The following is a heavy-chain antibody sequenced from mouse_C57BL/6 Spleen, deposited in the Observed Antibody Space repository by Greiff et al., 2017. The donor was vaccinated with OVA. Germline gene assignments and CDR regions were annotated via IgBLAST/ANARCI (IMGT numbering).Heavy chain of an antibody. Sequence: VQLQQSGPELVKPGASVKLSCKASGYTFTSYDINWVKQRPGPGLEWIGWIYPRDGSPTYTEQFKGKATLTVAPSSSTAYMELHSLTSEDSAVYVCARGGYYGNDVWFAYWGQGTLVTVSA. CDR2: IYPRDGSP. V-gene: IGHV1-85*01. CDR3: ARGGYYGNDVWFAY. CDR1: GYTFTSYD. J-gene: IGHJ3*01. D-gene: IGHD2-2*01.